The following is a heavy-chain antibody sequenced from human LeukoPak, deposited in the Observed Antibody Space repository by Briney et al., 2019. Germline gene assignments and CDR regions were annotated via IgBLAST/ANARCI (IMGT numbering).Heavy chain of an antibody. J-gene: IGHJ2*01. V-gene: IGHV4-4*07. CDR3: ARRRTSAHPAYYSSSWYYWYFDL. D-gene: IGHD6-13*01. CDR2: IYTSGST. CDR1: GGSISSYY. Sequence: AETLSLTCTVSGGSISSYYWSWIRQPAGKGLEWIGRIYTSGSTNYNPSLKSRVTISVDTSKNQFSLKLSSVTAADTAVYYCARRRTSAHPAYYSSSWYYWYFDLWGRGTLVTVSS.